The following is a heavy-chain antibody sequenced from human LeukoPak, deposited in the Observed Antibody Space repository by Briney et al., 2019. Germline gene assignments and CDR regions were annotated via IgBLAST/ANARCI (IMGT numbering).Heavy chain of an antibody. V-gene: IGHV3-11*01. Sequence: RGSLRLSCAASGFTFSDYYMIWIRQAPGKGLEWVSYISSSGSTIYYADSVKGRFTISRDNAKNSLYLQMDGLRAEDTAVYYCARDLHSHAFDIWGQGTMVTVSS. CDR1: GFTFSDYY. CDR3: ARDLHSHAFDI. CDR2: ISSSGSTI. J-gene: IGHJ3*02.